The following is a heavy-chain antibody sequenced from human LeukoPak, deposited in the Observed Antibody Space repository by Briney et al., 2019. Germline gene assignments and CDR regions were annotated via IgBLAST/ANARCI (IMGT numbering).Heavy chain of an antibody. V-gene: IGHV5-10-1*01. J-gene: IGHJ4*02. CDR3: ARQHGSGSYYSRAIDY. CDR2: IDPSDSYS. Sequence: GESLKISCKGSGYSFTNYGISWVRQMPGKGLEWMGRIDPSDSYSNYGPSFQGHVTISADRSISTAYLQWRSLKASDTAMYYCARQHGSGSYYSRAIDYWGQGTLVTVSS. D-gene: IGHD3-10*01. CDR1: GYSFTNYG.